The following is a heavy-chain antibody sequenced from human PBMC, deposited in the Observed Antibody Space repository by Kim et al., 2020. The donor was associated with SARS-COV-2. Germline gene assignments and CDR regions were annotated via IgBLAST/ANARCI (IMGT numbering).Heavy chain of an antibody. Sequence: SETLSLTCTVSGGSISSGGYYWSWIRQHPGKGLEWIGYTYYSGSTYYNPSLKSPVTISVDTSKNQFSLKLSSVTAADTAVYYCARERAFTMVRGAPRHPIDYWGQGTLVTVSS. CDR1: GGSISSGGYY. D-gene: IGHD3-10*01. CDR2: TYYSGST. J-gene: IGHJ4*02. V-gene: IGHV4-31*01. CDR3: ARERAFTMVRGAPRHPIDY.